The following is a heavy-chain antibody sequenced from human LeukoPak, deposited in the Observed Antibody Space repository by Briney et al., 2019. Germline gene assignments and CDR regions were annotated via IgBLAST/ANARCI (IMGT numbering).Heavy chain of an antibody. V-gene: IGHV4-59*01. J-gene: IGHJ3*02. CDR1: GGSISSYY. CDR3: ARGLTYYFDSSGYYVTDAFDI. D-gene: IGHD3-22*01. CDR2: IYYSGST. Sequence: SETLSLTCTVSGGSISSYYWSWIRQPPGKRLEWIGYIYYSGSTNYNPSLKSRVTMAVDTSKKQFSLKLSSVTAADTAVYYCARGLTYYFDSSGYYVTDAFDIWGQGTMVTVSS.